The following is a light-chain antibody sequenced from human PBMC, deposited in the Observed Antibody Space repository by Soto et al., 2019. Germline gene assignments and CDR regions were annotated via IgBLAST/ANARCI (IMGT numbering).Light chain of an antibody. V-gene: IGKV1-6*01. Sequence: AIQMTQSPSSLSASVGDRVTITCRASQGIRNDLGWYQQKPGKAPKLLIYAASSLQSGVPSRVSGSGSGTDFTLTISSLQPEDFATYYCLHDYTVGTFGGGTKVEIK. CDR2: AAS. CDR1: QGIRND. J-gene: IGKJ4*01. CDR3: LHDYTVGT.